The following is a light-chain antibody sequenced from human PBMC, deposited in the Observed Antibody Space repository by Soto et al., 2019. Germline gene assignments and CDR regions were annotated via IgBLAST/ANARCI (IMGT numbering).Light chain of an antibody. CDR3: EAWDDSLSAVV. Sequence: QSVLTQPPSVSGAPGQRASISCTGSSTNIGAGYGVHWYQQRPGTAPKLLINRNNQRPSGVPDRFSGSKSGTSASLAISGLRSEDEADYYCEAWDDSLSAVVFGGGTKLTVL. J-gene: IGLJ2*01. V-gene: IGLV1-40*01. CDR1: STNIGAGYG. CDR2: RNN.